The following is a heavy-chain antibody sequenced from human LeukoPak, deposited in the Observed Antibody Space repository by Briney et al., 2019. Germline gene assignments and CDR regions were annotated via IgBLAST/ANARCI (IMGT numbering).Heavy chain of an antibody. J-gene: IGHJ4*02. Sequence: PSETLSLTCTVSGGSISSGGYYWSWIRQPPGKGLEWIGYIYHSGGTYYNPSLKSRVTISVDRSKNQFSLKLSSVTAADTAVYYCATWDSSAFGYDYWGQGTLVTVSS. CDR3: ATWDSSAFGYDY. V-gene: IGHV4-30-2*01. CDR1: GGSISSGGYY. D-gene: IGHD3-22*01. CDR2: IYHSGGT.